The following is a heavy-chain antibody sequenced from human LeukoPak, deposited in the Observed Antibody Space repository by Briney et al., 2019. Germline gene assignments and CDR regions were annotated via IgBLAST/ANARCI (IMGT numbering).Heavy chain of an antibody. D-gene: IGHD6-19*01. Sequence: ASVKVSCKSSGSTFTGYYMHWVRQAPGPGLEWMGWINPNSGGTNYAQKFQGRVTMTRDTSISTAYMELSRLRSDDTAVYYCARVRRGAVAGTDYWGQGTLVTVSS. CDR2: INPNSGGT. CDR3: ARVRRGAVAGTDY. J-gene: IGHJ4*02. V-gene: IGHV1-2*02. CDR1: GSTFTGYY.